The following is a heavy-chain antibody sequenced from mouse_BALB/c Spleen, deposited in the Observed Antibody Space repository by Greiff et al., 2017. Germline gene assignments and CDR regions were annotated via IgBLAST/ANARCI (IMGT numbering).Heavy chain of an antibody. CDR2: ISSGSSTI. Sequence: EVHLVESGGGLVQPGGSRKLSCAASGFTFSSFGMHWVRQAPEKGLEWVAYISSGSSTIYYADTVKGRFTISRDNPKNTLFLQMTSLRSEDTAMYYCASDGLDYWGQGTTLTVSS. J-gene: IGHJ2*01. CDR1: GFTFSSFG. V-gene: IGHV5-17*02. CDR3: ASDGLDY. D-gene: IGHD2-3*01.